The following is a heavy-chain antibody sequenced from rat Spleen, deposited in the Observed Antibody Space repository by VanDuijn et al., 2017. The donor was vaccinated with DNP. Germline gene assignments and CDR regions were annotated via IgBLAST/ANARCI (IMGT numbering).Heavy chain of an antibody. CDR3: ATHYYRGDY. CDR1: GFTFSDYY. D-gene: IGHD1-1*01. Sequence: EVHLVESGGGLVQPGRSLKLSCAASGFTFSDYYMAWVRQAPKKGLEWVATISYDGSRTYYRDSVKGRFTISRDNAKSTLYLQMDSLRSEDTATYYWATHYYRGDYWGQGVMVTVSS. CDR2: ISYDGSRT. V-gene: IGHV5-7*01. J-gene: IGHJ2*01.